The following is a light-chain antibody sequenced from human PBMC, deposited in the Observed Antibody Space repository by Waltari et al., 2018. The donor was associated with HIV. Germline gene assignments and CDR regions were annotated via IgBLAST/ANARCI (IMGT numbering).Light chain of an antibody. Sequence: SSELTQDPAVSVALGQTVKIACLGDSLRKYYASWYRLRPGQAPQLLVYGKNSRPSGIPDRFSASSSGNRAFLTIPGARAEDEADYYCACWDRSGDYILFGGGTSLTGL. CDR1: SLRKYY. CDR2: GKN. J-gene: IGLJ2*01. V-gene: IGLV3-19*01. CDR3: ACWDRSGDYIL.